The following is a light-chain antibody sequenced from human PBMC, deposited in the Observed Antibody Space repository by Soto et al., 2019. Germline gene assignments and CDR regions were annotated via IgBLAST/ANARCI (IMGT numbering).Light chain of an antibody. J-gene: IGLJ1*01. CDR1: SSNIGAGYD. CDR3: QSYDSSMSGKV. V-gene: IGLV1-40*01. CDR2: GNS. Sequence: QSVLTQPPSVSGAPGQRVTISCTGSSSNIGAGYDVHWYQQLPGTAPKLLIYGNSNRPSGVPDRFSGSKSGTSASLAITGLQDEDEADYYCQSYDSSMSGKVFGTGTKVTAL.